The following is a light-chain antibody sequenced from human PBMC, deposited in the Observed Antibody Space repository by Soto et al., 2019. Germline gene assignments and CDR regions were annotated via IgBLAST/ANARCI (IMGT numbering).Light chain of an antibody. CDR2: SNN. CDR1: SSNIGSNT. J-gene: IGLJ2*01. CDR3: GAWDDSLNGPV. Sequence: QAVVTQPPSASGTPGQRVTISCSGSSSNIGSNTVNWYQQLPGTAPKLLIYSNNQRPSGVPDRFSGSKSGTSASLAISGLQSEAEADYYCGAWDDSLNGPVFGGGTKVTVL. V-gene: IGLV1-44*01.